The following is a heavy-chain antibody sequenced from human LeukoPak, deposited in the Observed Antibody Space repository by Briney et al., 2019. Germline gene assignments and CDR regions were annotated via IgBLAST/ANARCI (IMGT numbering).Heavy chain of an antibody. CDR3: ARDGAEGDDSAFDV. CDR1: GFIVSGYH. CDR2: TRDRARSYRT. Sequence: GGSLRLSCAASGFIVSGYHMDWGRQAPGKGREWVGRTRDRARSYRTQSAPSVEDRFSISRDESKNSVFLQMNSLQPEDPAVYYCARDGAEGDDSAFDVWGQGTMVTVSS. V-gene: IGHV3-72*01. J-gene: IGHJ3*01. D-gene: IGHD2-21*01.